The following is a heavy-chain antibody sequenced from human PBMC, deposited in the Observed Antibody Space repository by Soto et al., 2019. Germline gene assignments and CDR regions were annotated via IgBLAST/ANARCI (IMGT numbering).Heavy chain of an antibody. Sequence: SETLSLTCAISGDSVSSNSAAWNWIGESRSSGCEWLGRTYYRSKWYNDYAVSVKSQITINPDTSKNQFSLQLNSVTPEDTAVYYCARVSFRSYSSSWYPTVGCGMDVWGQGTTVTVSS. D-gene: IGHD6-13*01. CDR1: GDSVSSNSAA. J-gene: IGHJ6*02. V-gene: IGHV6-1*01. CDR3: ARVSFRSYSSSWYPTVGCGMDV. CDR2: TYYRSKWYN.